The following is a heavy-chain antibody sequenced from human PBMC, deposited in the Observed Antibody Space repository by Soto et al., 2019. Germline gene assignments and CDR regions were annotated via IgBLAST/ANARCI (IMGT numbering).Heavy chain of an antibody. D-gene: IGHD6-19*01. J-gene: IGHJ4*02. Sequence: GGSLRLSCAASGFTFSSYGMHWVRQAPGKGLEWVAVISYDGSNKYYADSVKGRFTISRDNSKNTLYLQMNSLRAEDTAVYYCAKDTIAVAPTFDYWGQGTLVTVST. CDR1: GFTFSSYG. V-gene: IGHV3-30*18. CDR2: ISYDGSNK. CDR3: AKDTIAVAPTFDY.